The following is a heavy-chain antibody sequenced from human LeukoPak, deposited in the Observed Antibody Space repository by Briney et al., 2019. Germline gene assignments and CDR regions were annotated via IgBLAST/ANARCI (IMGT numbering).Heavy chain of an antibody. J-gene: IGHJ4*02. Sequence: PGGSLRLSCAASGFTVSSNYMSWVRQAPGKGLEWVSVIYSGGSTYYADSVKGRFTISRNNSKNTLYLQMNSLRAEDTAVYYCARIVGASLHLDYWGQGTLVTVSS. CDR3: ARIVGASLHLDY. CDR1: GFTVSSNY. CDR2: IYSGGST. D-gene: IGHD1-26*01. V-gene: IGHV3-66*01.